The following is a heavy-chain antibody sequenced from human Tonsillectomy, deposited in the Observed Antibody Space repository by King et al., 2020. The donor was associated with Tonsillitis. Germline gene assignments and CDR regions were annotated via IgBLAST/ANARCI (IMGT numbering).Heavy chain of an antibody. V-gene: IGHV3-30*18. J-gene: IGHJ6*02. Sequence: VQLVESGGGVVQPGRSLRLSCAASGFTFSSYGMHWVRQAPGKGLEWVAVISYDGSNKYYADSVKGRFTISRDNSKNTPYIQMHSLRADDTAVYYCAKADGMDVWGQGTTVTVSS. CDR2: ISYDGSNK. CDR1: GFTFSSYG. CDR3: AKADGMDV.